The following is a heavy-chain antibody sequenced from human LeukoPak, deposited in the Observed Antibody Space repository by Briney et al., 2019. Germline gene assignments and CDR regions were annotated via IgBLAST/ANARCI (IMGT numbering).Heavy chain of an antibody. D-gene: IGHD3-22*01. Sequence: ASVKVSCKASGYTFTGYYMHWVRQAPGQGLEWMGWINPNSGGTNYAQKFQGRVTMTRDTSISTAYMELSRLRSDDTAVYYCARSAPTDYYDSSGYDSPAAPPYYYYYGMDVWGQGTTVTVSS. CDR2: INPNSGGT. J-gene: IGHJ6*02. CDR3: ARSAPTDYYDSSGYDSPAAPPYYYYYGMDV. V-gene: IGHV1-2*02. CDR1: GYTFTGYY.